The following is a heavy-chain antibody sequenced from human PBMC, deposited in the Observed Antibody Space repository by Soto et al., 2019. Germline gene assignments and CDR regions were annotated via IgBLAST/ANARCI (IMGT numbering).Heavy chain of an antibody. CDR2: IIPMFPTT. V-gene: IGHV1-69*13. J-gene: IGHJ4*02. CDR3: ARDGSSADYGD. D-gene: IGHD3-10*01. Sequence: SVKVSCKASGGSFSRNAIHWVRQAPGQGLEWMGGIIPMFPTTNYAQKFKGRVTITADESTTTAFMELRSLRSEDTAIYYCARDGSSADYGDWGQGTPVTVSS. CDR1: GGSFSRNA.